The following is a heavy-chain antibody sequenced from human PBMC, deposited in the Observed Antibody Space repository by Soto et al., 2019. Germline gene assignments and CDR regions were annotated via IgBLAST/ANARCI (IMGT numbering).Heavy chain of an antibody. CDR2: IIPMFGTA. CDR3: ARERSYCSGGSCYGYGMDV. V-gene: IGHV1-69*13. CDR1: GGTFSTYA. D-gene: IGHD2-15*01. Sequence: GASVKVSCKAPGGTFSTYAISWVRQAPGQGLEWMGGIIPMFGTANYAQRFQDRVTITADESTSTAYMELSSLRSEDTAVYYCARERSYCSGGSCYGYGMDVWGQGTTVTVSS. J-gene: IGHJ6*02.